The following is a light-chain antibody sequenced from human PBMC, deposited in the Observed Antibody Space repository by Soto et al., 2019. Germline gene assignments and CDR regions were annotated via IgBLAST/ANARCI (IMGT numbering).Light chain of an antibody. J-gene: IGKJ1*01. CDR2: AAS. CDR3: QQSYTTPWT. Sequence: DIQMTQSPSSLSASVGDRVTITCRASQSITSYLNWYQQKPGKAPQLLIYAASSLQSGVPSRFSGSGSGTDFTLTISSLQPADLATYFCQQSYTTPWTFGQGTKVEVK. CDR1: QSITSY. V-gene: IGKV1-39*01.